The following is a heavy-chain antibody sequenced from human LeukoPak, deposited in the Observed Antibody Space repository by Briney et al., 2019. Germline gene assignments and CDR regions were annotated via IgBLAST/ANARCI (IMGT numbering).Heavy chain of an antibody. CDR3: ARAPGDLYESSGIDY. Sequence: KPSETLSLTCIVSGGSISGYYLSWIRQPPGKGLEWIAYIHHRGSTNYNPSLKSRVTISVDTSTNKFSLNLGSVTAADTAVYYCARAPGDLYESSGIDYWGQGTLVTVSS. D-gene: IGHD3-22*01. CDR2: IHHRGST. J-gene: IGHJ4*02. CDR1: GGSISGYY. V-gene: IGHV4-59*01.